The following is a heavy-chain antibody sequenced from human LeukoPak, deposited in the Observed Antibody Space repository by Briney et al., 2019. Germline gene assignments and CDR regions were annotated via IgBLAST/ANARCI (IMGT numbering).Heavy chain of an antibody. V-gene: IGHV1-46*01. CDR1: GYTFTSYY. CDR2: INPSGGST. Sequence: ASVKVSCKASGYTFTSYYMHWVRQAPGQGLEWMGIINPSGGSTSYAQKFQGRVTMTRNTSISTAYMELSSLRSEDTAVYYCARVVVAATPDWFDPWGQGTLVTVSS. J-gene: IGHJ5*02. D-gene: IGHD2-15*01. CDR3: ARVVVAATPDWFDP.